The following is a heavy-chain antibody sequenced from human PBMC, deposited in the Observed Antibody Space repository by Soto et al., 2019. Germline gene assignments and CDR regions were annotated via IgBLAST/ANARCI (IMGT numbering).Heavy chain of an antibody. CDR1: GGSISSGDYY. CDR3: ARTAGYYGLSKYFQH. D-gene: IGHD4-17*01. J-gene: IGHJ1*01. Sequence: QVQLQESGPGLVEPSQTLSLICTVSGGSISSGDYYWRWIRQLPGKGLEWIGYIYYSGTTFHHPSHKRRVSISVDTSKNLVTLKLRSMTVANTAVYYCARTAGYYGLSKYFQHWGQGTLVTVSS. V-gene: IGHV4-31*03. CDR2: IYYSGTT.